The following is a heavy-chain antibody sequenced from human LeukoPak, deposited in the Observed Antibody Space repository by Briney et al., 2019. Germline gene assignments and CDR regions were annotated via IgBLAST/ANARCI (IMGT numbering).Heavy chain of an antibody. CDR2: INHSGST. J-gene: IGHJ3*02. CDR1: GGSISSYY. Sequence: SETLSLTCTVSGGSISSYYWSWIRQPPGKGLEWIGEINHSGSTNYNPSLKSRVTISVDTSKNQFSLKLSSVTAADTAVYYCARHRLGRITMVRNGVAFDIWGQGTMVTVSS. CDR3: ARHRLGRITMVRNGVAFDI. V-gene: IGHV4-34*01. D-gene: IGHD3-10*01.